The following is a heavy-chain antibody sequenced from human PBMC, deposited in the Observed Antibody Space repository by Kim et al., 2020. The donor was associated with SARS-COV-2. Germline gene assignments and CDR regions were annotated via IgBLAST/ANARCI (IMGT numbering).Heavy chain of an antibody. V-gene: IGHV4-61*01. CDR3: ARDASGRPCKYGGDV. J-gene: IGHJ6*01. D-gene: IGHD3-10*01. CDR1: GGSVSSRSYY. CDR2: ISYGGST. Sequence: SETLSLTCTVSGGSVSSRSYYWNWIRQPPGKGLQCIGYISYGGSTNSNPSPKSRVTISLDTSTNQFSRKLTSVTGPDTAVYYGARDASGRPCKYGGDV.